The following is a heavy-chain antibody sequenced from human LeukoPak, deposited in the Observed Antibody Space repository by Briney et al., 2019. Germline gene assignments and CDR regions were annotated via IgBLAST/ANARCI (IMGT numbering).Heavy chain of an antibody. CDR2: IYHSGST. CDR3: ARVPRAAAAGYYYYGMDV. V-gene: IGHV4-4*02. CDR1: GGSISSSNW. J-gene: IGHJ6*02. D-gene: IGHD6-13*01. Sequence: PSETLSLTCAVSGGSISSSNWWSWVRQPPGKGLEWIGEIYHSGSTNYNPSLKSRVTISVDKSKNQFSLKLSSVTAADTAVYYCARVPRAAAAGYYYYGMDVWGQGTTVTVSS.